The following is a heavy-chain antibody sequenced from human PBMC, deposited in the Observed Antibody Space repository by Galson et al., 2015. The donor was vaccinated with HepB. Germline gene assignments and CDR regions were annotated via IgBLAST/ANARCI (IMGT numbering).Heavy chain of an antibody. V-gene: IGHV3-74*01. D-gene: IGHD2-21*02. CDR2: IKTDGTST. J-gene: IGHJ4*02. CDR3: ARPGLCSGDCYKGFDC. Sequence: SLRLSCAASGFTFSNYWMQWVRQAPGKGLVWVARIKTDGTSTNYADSVKGRFTISRDNAKNTLYLQMSSLGDEYTALYYCARPGLCSGDCYKGFDCWGQGTLVTASS. CDR1: GFTFSNYW.